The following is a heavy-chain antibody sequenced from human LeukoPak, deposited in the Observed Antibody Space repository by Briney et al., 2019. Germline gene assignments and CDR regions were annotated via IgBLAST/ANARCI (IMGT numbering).Heavy chain of an antibody. CDR3: ARVGSWY. J-gene: IGHJ4*02. CDR1: GFTFSSYA. Sequence: GGSLRLSCAASGFTFSSYAMHWVRQAPGKGLEWVAVISYDGSNKYYADSVKGRFTISRDNSKNTLYLQMNSLRAEDTAVYYCARVGSWYWGQGNLVTASS. D-gene: IGHD3-10*01. V-gene: IGHV3-30*04. CDR2: ISYDGSNK.